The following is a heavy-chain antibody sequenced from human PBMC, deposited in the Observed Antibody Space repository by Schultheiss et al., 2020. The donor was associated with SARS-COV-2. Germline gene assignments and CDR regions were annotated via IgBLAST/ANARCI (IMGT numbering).Heavy chain of an antibody. CDR1: GFTFSSYA. J-gene: IGHJ6*02. V-gene: IGHV3-33*08. CDR2: IWYDGSNK. Sequence: GGSLRLSCAASGFTFSSYAMHWVRQAPGKGLEWVAVIWYDGSNKYYADSVKGRFTISRDNAKNSLYLQMNSLRAEDTAVYYCARDRRYHYYDSSGYYIDYYYYYGMDVWGQGTTVTVSS. D-gene: IGHD3-22*01. CDR3: ARDRRYHYYDSSGYYIDYYYYYGMDV.